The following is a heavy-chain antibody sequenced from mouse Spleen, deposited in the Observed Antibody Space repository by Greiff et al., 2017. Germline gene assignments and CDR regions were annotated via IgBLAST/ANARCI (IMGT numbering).Heavy chain of an antibody. D-gene: IGHD2-10*02. CDR1: GYTFTSYW. Sequence: QVQLQQPGAELVMPGASVKLSCKASGYTFTSYWMHWVKQRPGQGLEWIGEIDPSDSYTNYNQKFKGKATLTVDKSSSTAYMRLSSLTSEDSAVYYCARSMILYFDYWGQGTTLTVSS. CDR2: IDPSDSYT. V-gene: IGHV1-69*01. CDR3: ARSMILYFDY. J-gene: IGHJ2*01.